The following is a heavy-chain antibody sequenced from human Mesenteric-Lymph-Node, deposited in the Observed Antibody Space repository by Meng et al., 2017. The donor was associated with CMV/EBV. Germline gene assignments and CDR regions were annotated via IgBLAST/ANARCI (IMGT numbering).Heavy chain of an antibody. CDR2: ISSSGATI. V-gene: IGHV3-48*03. CDR1: GFTFSSYE. CDR3: ARDSNFNDAFDI. D-gene: IGHD1-1*01. J-gene: IGHJ3*02. Sequence: LSLTCAASGFTFSSYEINWVRQAPGKGLEWVSYISSSGATIYYADSVKGRFTISRDDAKNSLYLQMNSLRAEDTAVYYCARDSNFNDAFDIWGQGTMVTVSS.